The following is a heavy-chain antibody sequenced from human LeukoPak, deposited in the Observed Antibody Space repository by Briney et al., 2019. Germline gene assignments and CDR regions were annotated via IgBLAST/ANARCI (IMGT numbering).Heavy chain of an antibody. V-gene: IGHV1-2*02. Sequence: ASVKVSCKASGYTFTGYYMHWVRQAPGQGLEWMGWINPNSGGTNYAQKFQGRVTMTRDTSISTAYMELSRLRSDDTAVYYCARAFWGGYIFWPAFPFWYLDYGAQEPLVPFP. D-gene: IGHD3-16*01. CDR3: ARAFWGGYIFWPAFPFWYLDY. CDR2: INPNSGGT. CDR1: GYTFTGYY. J-gene: IGHJ4*02.